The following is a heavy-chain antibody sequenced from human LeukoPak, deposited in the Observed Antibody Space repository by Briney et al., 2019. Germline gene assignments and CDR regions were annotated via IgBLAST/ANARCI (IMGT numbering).Heavy chain of an antibody. V-gene: IGHV1-2*02. CDR1: GYTFTGYY. D-gene: IGHD5-18*01. J-gene: IGHJ6*02. CDR3: ARDFVRGYSYGPEGMDV. Sequence: ASVKVSCKASGYTFTGYYMHWVRQAPGQGLEWMGWINPNSGGTNYAQKFQGRVTMTRDTSISTAYMELSRLRSDDTAVYYCARDFVRGYSYGPEGMDVWGQGTTVTVSS. CDR2: INPNSGGT.